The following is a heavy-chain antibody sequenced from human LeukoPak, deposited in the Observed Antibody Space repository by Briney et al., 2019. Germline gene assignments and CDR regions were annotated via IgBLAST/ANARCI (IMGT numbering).Heavy chain of an antibody. D-gene: IGHD2-8*01. CDR3: ARGMAYFDY. Sequence: SETLSLTCTVSGGSISSYYWSWIRQPPGKGLEWIGYIYYSGSTNYNPSLKSRVTISVDTSKNQLSLKLSSVTAAGTAVYYCARGMAYFDYWGQGTLVTVSS. V-gene: IGHV4-59*12. CDR2: IYYSGST. J-gene: IGHJ4*02. CDR1: GGSISSYY.